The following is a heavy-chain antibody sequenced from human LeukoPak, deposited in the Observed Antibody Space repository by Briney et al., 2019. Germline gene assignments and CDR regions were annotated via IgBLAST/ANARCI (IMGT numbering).Heavy chain of an antibody. CDR1: GGSISSSSSY. V-gene: IGHV4-39*01. J-gene: IGHJ2*01. D-gene: IGHD3-22*01. Sequence: PSETLSLTCTVSGGSISSSSSYWGWVRQPPGMGREWIGSIYYSGSTYYNPSLKSRVTISVDTSKSQFSLKVSSVAAADTAVYYCARYESSAYGIDVWGRGTLVTVSS. CDR2: IYYSGST. CDR3: ARYESSAYGIDV.